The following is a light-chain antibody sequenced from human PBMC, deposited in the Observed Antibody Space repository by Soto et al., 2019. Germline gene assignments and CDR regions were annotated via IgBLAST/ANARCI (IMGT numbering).Light chain of an antibody. J-gene: IGLJ2*01. V-gene: IGLV2-23*01. Sequence: QSALTQPASVSGSPGQSITISCTGTSSDVGSYNLVSWYQQHPGKAPKLMIYEGSKRPSGVSNRFSGSKSGNTASLTSSGLQAGDEGDYYCCSYAGSTTDVVFGGGTKLTVL. CDR3: CSYAGSTTDVV. CDR1: SSDVGSYNL. CDR2: EGS.